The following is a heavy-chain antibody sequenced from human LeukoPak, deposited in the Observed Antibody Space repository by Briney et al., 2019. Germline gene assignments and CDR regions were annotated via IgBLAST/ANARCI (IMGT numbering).Heavy chain of an antibody. CDR1: GGTFSSYA. CDR2: IIPIFGTA. CDR3: ARGVRNPAATFIVYYYYYYYMDV. V-gene: IGHV1-69*05. Sequence: SVKVSCKASGGTFSSYAISWVRQAPGQGLEWMGGIIPIFGTANYAQKFQGRVTITTDESTSIAYMELSSLRSEDTAVYYCARGVRNPAATFIVYYYYYYYMDVWGKGTTVTVSS. D-gene: IGHD2-2*01. J-gene: IGHJ6*03.